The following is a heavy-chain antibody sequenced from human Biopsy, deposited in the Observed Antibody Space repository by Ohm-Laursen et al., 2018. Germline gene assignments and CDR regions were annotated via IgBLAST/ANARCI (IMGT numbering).Heavy chain of an antibody. V-gene: IGHV4-59*01. J-gene: IGHJ2*01. CDR3: ARDRGFYSDRTVPGYFDL. D-gene: IGHD3-22*01. Sequence: SETLSLTCIVSGDSISSYYWSWIRQPPGQGLEWIGYVYYTGSTDYNPSLQSRVTISVDTSKNHFSLRLRSVTPADTAIYYCARDRGFYSDRTVPGYFDLWGRGTLVTVSS. CDR1: GDSISSYY. CDR2: VYYTGST.